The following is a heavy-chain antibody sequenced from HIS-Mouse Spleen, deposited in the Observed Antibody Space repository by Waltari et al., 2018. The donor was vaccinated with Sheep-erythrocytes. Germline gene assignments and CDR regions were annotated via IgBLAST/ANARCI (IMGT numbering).Heavy chain of an antibody. CDR2: IYWDDDK. Sequence: QITLKESGPTLVKPTQTLTLTCTFSGFSLSTSGVGVGWIRQPPGKALEWLALIYWDDDKRYSPSLKSRLTITKDTSKNQVFLTMTNMDPVDTATDYCAHRPGYWYFDLWGRGTLVTVSS. CDR3: AHRPGYWYFDL. J-gene: IGHJ2*01. V-gene: IGHV2-5*02. CDR1: GFSLSTSGVG.